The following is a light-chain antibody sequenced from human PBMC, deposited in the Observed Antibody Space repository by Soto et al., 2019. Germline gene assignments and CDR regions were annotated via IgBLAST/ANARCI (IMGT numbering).Light chain of an antibody. CDR3: QQRSHWPSLT. Sequence: EIVLTQSPATLSLSPGERATLSCRASQSVKNYLAWYQQKPGQAPRLVIYDVFNRANGTPARFSGSGSGTDLTISISSLEPEDFGVYYCQQRSHWPSLTFGGGTRVEIK. V-gene: IGKV3-11*01. CDR2: DVF. J-gene: IGKJ4*01. CDR1: QSVKNY.